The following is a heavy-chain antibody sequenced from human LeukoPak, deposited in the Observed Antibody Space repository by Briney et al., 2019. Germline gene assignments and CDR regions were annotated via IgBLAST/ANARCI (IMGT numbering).Heavy chain of an antibody. CDR3: ARGGDGYNNDY. CDR1: GGSISSGGYY. CDR2: ICYSGST. Sequence: SGTLSLTCTVSGGSISSGGYYWSWIRQHPGKGLEWIGYICYSGSTYYNPSLKSRVTISVDTSKNQFSLKLSSVTAADTAVYYCARGGDGYNNDYWGQGTLVTVSS. V-gene: IGHV4-31*03. J-gene: IGHJ4*02. D-gene: IGHD5-24*01.